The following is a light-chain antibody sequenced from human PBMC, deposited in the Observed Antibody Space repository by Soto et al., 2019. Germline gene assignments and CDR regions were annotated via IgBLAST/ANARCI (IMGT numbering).Light chain of an antibody. V-gene: IGKV2-28*01. J-gene: IGKJ3*01. CDR1: QSLLHSDGYTY. Sequence: DIVMTQSPLSLPVTPGEPASISCRSSQSLLHSDGYTYLDWYLQKPGQSPQLLIYLTPKRAAGVPDRFSGSGSGTDFILKISRVEAEDVGVYYCMQGLQTLPTFGPGTKVHIK. CDR3: MQGLQTLPT. CDR2: LTP.